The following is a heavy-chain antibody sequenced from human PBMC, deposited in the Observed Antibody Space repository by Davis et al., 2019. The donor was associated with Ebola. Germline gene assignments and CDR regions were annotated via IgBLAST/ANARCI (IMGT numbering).Heavy chain of an antibody. J-gene: IGHJ4*02. V-gene: IGHV3-23*01. CDR2: ITSGGDYK. CDR3: AKSLVRDYASGVYFKEMVAPFDY. D-gene: IGHD3-16*01. Sequence: GESLKISCAASGFTFKMYSMNWVRQAPGKGPEWVASITSGGDYKPYADSVKGRFTISRDNSKRTLYLQMNSLRAEDTAIYYCAKSLVRDYASGVYFKEMVAPFDYWGQGTLVTVSS. CDR1: GFTFKMYS.